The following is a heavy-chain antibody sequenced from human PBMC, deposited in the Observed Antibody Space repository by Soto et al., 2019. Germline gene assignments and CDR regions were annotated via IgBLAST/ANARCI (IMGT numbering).Heavy chain of an antibody. Sequence: QVQLVESGGGVVQPGRSLRLSCAVSGFTVSTYGMHWVRQAPGKGLEWVAVISRDGGTKYYADSVKGRFTISRDKSRNTLFLEMNRLRGDDMAVYYCTGEVASGYWGQGTLVTVSS. J-gene: IGHJ4*02. V-gene: IGHV3-30*03. CDR3: TGEVASGY. D-gene: IGHD2-8*02. CDR2: ISRDGGTK. CDR1: GFTVSTYG.